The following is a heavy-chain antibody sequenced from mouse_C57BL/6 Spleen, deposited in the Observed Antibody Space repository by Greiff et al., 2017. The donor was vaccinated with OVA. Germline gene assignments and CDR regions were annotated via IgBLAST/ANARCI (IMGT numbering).Heavy chain of an antibody. J-gene: IGHJ4*01. Sequence: EVMLVESGGGLVKPGGSLKLSCAASGFTFSSYAMSWVRQTPEKRLEWVATISDGGSYTYYPDNVKGRFTISRDNAKNNLYLQMSHLKSEDTAMYYCARDSTDCAMDYWGQGTSVTVSS. CDR1: GFTFSSYA. CDR2: ISDGGSYT. CDR3: ARDSTDCAMDY. V-gene: IGHV5-4*01.